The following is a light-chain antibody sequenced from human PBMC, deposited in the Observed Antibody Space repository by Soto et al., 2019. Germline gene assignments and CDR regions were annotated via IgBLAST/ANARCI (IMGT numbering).Light chain of an antibody. V-gene: IGLV1-40*01. J-gene: IGLJ2*01. CDR3: QSYDSSLSGPL. CDR1: SSNIGAGYD. CDR2: GNS. Sequence: QSVLTQPPSVSEAPGQRVTISCTGSSSNIGAGYDVHWYQQLPGTAPKLLIYGNSNRPSGVPDRFSGSKSGTSASLAITGLQAEDEADYYCQSYDSSLSGPLFGGGTKLTFL.